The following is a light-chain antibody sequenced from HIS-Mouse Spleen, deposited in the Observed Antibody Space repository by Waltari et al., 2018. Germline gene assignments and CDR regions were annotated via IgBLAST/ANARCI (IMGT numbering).Light chain of an antibody. J-gene: IGLJ3*02. Sequence: SYELTQPPSVSVSPGQTARITCSGDALPKQYAYWYQQKPGQAPVLVIYKDRERTSGIPERFSGSSSGTTVTLTISGVQAEDEADYYCQSADSSGTYQVFGGGTKLTVL. CDR2: KDR. CDR1: ALPKQY. CDR3: QSADSSGTYQV. V-gene: IGLV3-25*03.